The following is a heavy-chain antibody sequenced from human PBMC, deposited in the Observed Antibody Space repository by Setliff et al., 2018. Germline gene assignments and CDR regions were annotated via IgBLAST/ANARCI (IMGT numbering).Heavy chain of an antibody. CDR3: ARQLPQLAPLDY. Sequence: ASVKVSCKASGYTFTSYGISWVRQAPGQGLEWMGWISAYNGNTNYAQKFQGRVTITTDESTSTAYMELSSLRSEDTAVYYCARQLPQLAPLDYWGQGTLVTVSS. CDR2: ISAYNGNT. CDR1: GYTFTSYG. D-gene: IGHD2-2*01. V-gene: IGHV1-18*01. J-gene: IGHJ4*02.